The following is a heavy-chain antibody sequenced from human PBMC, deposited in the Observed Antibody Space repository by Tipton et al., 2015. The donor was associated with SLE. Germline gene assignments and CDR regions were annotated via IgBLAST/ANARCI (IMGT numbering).Heavy chain of an antibody. J-gene: IGHJ4*02. V-gene: IGHV3-30*02. CDR3: AKDYSSGWLTYFDY. D-gene: IGHD6-19*01. CDR2: IRYDAYNA. Sequence: SLRLSCAASGFTFNTYGMHWLRQAPGKGPEWVAFIRYDAYNAHYADSVKGRFTVSRDNSKDTLYLQMDNLRVEDTAVYYCAKDYSSGWLTYFDYWGQGTLVTVSS. CDR1: GFTFNTYG.